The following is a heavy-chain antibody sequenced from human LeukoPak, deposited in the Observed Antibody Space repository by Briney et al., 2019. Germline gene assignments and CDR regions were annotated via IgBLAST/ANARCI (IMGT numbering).Heavy chain of an antibody. D-gene: IGHD3-22*01. Sequence: ASVKVSCKASGYTFTSYGISWVRQAPGQGLEWMGWISAYNGNTNYAQKLQGRVTMTTDKSTSTAYMELRSLRSDDTAVYYCARGTETYYYDSSGQASVYWGQGTLVTVSS. CDR2: ISAYNGNT. J-gene: IGHJ4*02. V-gene: IGHV1-18*01. CDR3: ARGTETYYYDSSGQASVY. CDR1: GYTFTSYG.